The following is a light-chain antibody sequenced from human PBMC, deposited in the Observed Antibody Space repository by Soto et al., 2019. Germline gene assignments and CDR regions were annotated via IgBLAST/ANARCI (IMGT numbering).Light chain of an antibody. J-gene: IGKJ2*01. CDR2: GES. V-gene: IGKV3-20*01. CDR1: QSVSSSY. Sequence: EIVLTQSPGTLSLSPGERATLSCRASQSVSSSYLAWYQQKPGQAPSLLIYGESSRATGIPDRFSGSGSGTDFNLTFSSIEPEDLDVYSCQQDGNSPPEYTFGQGTKLEIK. CDR3: QQDGNSPPEYT.